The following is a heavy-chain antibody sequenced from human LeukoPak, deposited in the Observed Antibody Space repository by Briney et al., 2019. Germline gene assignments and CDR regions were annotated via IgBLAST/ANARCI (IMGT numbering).Heavy chain of an antibody. CDR2: INPNSGGT. CDR1: GYTFTGYY. V-gene: IGHV1-2*06. D-gene: IGHD3-3*01. J-gene: IGHJ5*02. CDR3: ARAHYDFWSGSLYNWFDP. Sequence: GASVKVSCKASGYTFTGYYMHWVRQAPGQGLEWMGRINPNSGGTNYAQKFQGRVTMTRDTSISTAYMELSRLRSDDTAVYYCARAHYDFWSGSLYNWFDPWAREPWSPSPQ.